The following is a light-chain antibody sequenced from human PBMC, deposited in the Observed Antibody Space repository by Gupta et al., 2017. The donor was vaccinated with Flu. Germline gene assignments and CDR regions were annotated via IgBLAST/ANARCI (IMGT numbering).Light chain of an antibody. J-gene: IGLJ3*02. Sequence: QSVLTQPPSVSGAPGQRVTISCPGSSSNIGAGYDVHWYQQFPGTAPKLLIYGNSNRPSGVPDRFVGSKAGTSASLAITGLQAEDETDYYCQSYDSSLSSWVFGGGTKLTVL. V-gene: IGLV1-40*01. CDR2: GNS. CDR1: SSNIGAGYD. CDR3: QSYDSSLSSWV.